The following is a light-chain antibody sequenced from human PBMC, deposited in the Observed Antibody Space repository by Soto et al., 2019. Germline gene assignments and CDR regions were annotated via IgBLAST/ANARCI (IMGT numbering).Light chain of an antibody. CDR2: DVS. CDR3: SSYTSSSTVV. J-gene: IGLJ2*01. V-gene: IGLV2-14*01. Sequence: QSALTQPASVSGSPGQAITIYCTGNSSDVCGYNYVSWYQQHHGKAPKLMIYDVSNRPSWVSNRFSGSKSGNTASLTISGLQAEYVADYYCSSYTSSSTVVFGGGTKLTVL. CDR1: SSDVCGYNY.